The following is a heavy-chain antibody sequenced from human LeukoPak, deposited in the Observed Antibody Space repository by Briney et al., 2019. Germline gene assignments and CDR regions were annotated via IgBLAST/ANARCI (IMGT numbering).Heavy chain of an antibody. D-gene: IGHD6-13*01. V-gene: IGHV3-11*06. J-gene: IGHJ4*02. Sequence: GGSLRLSCAASGFTFSDYYMSWIRLAPGKGLEWVSYISSSSYTNYADSVKGRFTISRDNAKNSLYLQMNSLRAEDTAVYYCARFIAAAGRDYFDYWGQGTLVTVSS. CDR2: ISSSSYT. CDR1: GFTFSDYY. CDR3: ARFIAAAGRDYFDY.